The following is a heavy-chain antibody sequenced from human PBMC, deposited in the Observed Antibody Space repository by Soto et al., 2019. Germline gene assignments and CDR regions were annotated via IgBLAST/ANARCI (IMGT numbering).Heavy chain of an antibody. CDR3: ARWWSGSRQGFDP. CDR2: IYYSGST. CDR1: GGSISSGDYY. Sequence: QVQLQESGPGLVKPSQTLSLTCTVSGGSISSGDYYWSWIRQHPGKGLEWLGHIYYSGSTYYNPSLRSRVTISVDPSKNQFSLKLRSVTAAGTAVYYCARWWSGSRQGFDPWGQGTLVTVSS. J-gene: IGHJ5*02. D-gene: IGHD3-3*01. V-gene: IGHV4-31*03.